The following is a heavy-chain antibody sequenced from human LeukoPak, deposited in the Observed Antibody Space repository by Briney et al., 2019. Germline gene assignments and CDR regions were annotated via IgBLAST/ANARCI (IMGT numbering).Heavy chain of an antibody. CDR3: ARSDIVVVPAAMVYFQH. CDR1: GYTFTSYG. J-gene: IGHJ1*01. V-gene: IGHV1-18*01. Sequence: GESLKISCKGSGYTFTSYGISWVRQAPGQGLEWMGWISAYNGNTNYAQKLQGRVTMTTDTSTSTAYMELRSLRSDDTAVYYCARSDIVVVPAAMVYFQHWGQGTLVTVSS. CDR2: ISAYNGNT. D-gene: IGHD2-2*01.